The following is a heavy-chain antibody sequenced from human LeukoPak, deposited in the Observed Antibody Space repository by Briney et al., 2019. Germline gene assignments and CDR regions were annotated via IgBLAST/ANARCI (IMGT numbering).Heavy chain of an antibody. CDR3: TRVFGYCSGGSCYSPAYYFDY. J-gene: IGHJ4*02. CDR2: IRSKAYGGTT. V-gene: IGHV3-49*03. CDR1: GFTFGDYA. D-gene: IGHD2-15*01. Sequence: SGGSLRLSCTASGFTFGDYAMSWFRQAPGKGLEWVGFIRSKAYGGTTEYAASVKGRFTISRDDSKSIAYLRMNSLKTEDTAVYYCTRVFGYCSGGSCYSPAYYFDYWGQGTLVTVSS.